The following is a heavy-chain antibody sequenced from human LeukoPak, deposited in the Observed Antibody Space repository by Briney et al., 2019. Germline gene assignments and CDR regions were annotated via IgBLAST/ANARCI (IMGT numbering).Heavy chain of an antibody. CDR3: VRHFNSAATMQIDY. CDR2: INWNSGSK. J-gene: IGHJ4*02. Sequence: GGSLRLSCATSGFTFEDHGLSWVRQAPGKGLEWVSGINWNSGSKRYAASVKGRFTISRDNARNSVYLEMTSLRVEDTAFYHCVRHFNSAATMQIDYWGQGILVSVSS. V-gene: IGHV3-20*01. D-gene: IGHD6-25*01. CDR1: GFTFEDHG.